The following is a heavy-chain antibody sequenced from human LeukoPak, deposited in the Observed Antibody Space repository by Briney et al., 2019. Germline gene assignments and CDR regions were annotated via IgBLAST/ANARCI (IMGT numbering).Heavy chain of an antibody. D-gene: IGHD4-11*01. CDR1: GYSISSGYY. CDR3: ARARVTTGYYYMDV. J-gene: IGHJ6*03. V-gene: IGHV4-61*01. Sequence: SETLSLTCTVSGYSISSGYYWGWIRQPPGKGLEWIGYIYYSGSTNYNPSLKSRVTISVDTSKNQFSLKLSSVTAADTAVYYCARARVTTGYYYMDVWGKGTTVTISS. CDR2: IYYSGST.